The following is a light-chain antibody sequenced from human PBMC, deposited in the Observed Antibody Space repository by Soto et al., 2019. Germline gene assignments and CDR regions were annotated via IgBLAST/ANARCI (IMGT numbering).Light chain of an antibody. CDR3: QQYNSYRT. J-gene: IGKJ1*01. CDR1: QSISSW. CDR2: DAS. Sequence: VQMTQSPSTLSASVGDRVTITCRASQSISSWLAWYQQKPGKAPKLLIYDASSLESGVPSRFSGSGSGTEFTLTISSLQPDDFATYYCQQYNSYRTFGQGTRW. V-gene: IGKV1-5*01.